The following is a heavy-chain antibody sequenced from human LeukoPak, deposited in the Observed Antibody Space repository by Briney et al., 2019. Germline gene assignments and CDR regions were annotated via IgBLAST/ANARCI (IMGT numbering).Heavy chain of an antibody. Sequence: GGSLRLSCAASGFTFSSYSMNWVRQAPGKGLEWVSYISSSSSTIYYADSVKGRFTISRDNAKNSLYLQMNSLRAEDTAVYYCARDLGHYRGSPDYWGQGTLVTVSS. CDR3: ARDLGHYRGSPDY. CDR1: GFTFSSYS. V-gene: IGHV3-48*04. D-gene: IGHD3-10*01. CDR2: ISSSSSTI. J-gene: IGHJ4*02.